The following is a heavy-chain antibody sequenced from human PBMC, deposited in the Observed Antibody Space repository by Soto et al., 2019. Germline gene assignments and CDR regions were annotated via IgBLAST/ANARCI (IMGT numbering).Heavy chain of an antibody. Sequence: ASVKVSCKASGYTFSGFYMHWVRQAPGQGLEWMGWINPNSGGTKSAEKFQGRVTMTRGMSISTAYMELSRLTSDDTAVYYCASAAVTGTAGLDFWGQGTQVTVS. CDR2: INPNSGGT. CDR1: GYTFSGFY. J-gene: IGHJ4*02. D-gene: IGHD6-19*01. CDR3: ASAAVTGTAGLDF. V-gene: IGHV1-2*02.